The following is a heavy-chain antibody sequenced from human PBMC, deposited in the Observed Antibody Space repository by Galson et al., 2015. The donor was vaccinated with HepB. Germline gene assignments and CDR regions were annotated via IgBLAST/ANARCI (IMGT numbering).Heavy chain of an antibody. J-gene: IGHJ6*02. CDR1: GFTFTYYA. Sequence: SLGLSCAASGFTFTYYAMSWVRQAPGKGLEWVSGISDSGDSTHYGESVKGRFTISRDNSKSTLYLQMDSLRAEDTALYYCAKKGGSIAAVGWAYGMDVWGQGTTVTVSS. CDR3: AKKGGSIAAVGWAYGMDV. D-gene: IGHD6-25*01. CDR2: ISDSGDST. V-gene: IGHV3-23*01.